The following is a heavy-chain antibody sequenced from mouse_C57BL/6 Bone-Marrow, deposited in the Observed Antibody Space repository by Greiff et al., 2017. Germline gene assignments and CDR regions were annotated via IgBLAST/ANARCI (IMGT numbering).Heavy chain of an antibody. D-gene: IGHD5-1-1*01. Sequence: VQLQQSGAELVRPGASVTLSCKASGYTFTDYEMHWVKQTPVHGLDWIGAIDPETGGTAYNQKFKGKAILTADKSSSTAYMALRSLTSEDSAVYYCTRFDTPFAYWGQGTLVTVSA. CDR3: TRFDTPFAY. J-gene: IGHJ3*01. CDR1: GYTFTDYE. V-gene: IGHV1-15*01. CDR2: IDPETGGT.